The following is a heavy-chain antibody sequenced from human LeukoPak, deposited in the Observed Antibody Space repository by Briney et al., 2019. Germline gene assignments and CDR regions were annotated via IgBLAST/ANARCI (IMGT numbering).Heavy chain of an antibody. V-gene: IGHV1-69*13. Sequence: ASVKVSCKASGGTFSSYAISWVRQAPGQGLEWMGGIIPIFGTANYAQKFQGRVTITADESTSTAYVELSSLRSEDTAVYYCARVRDCSSTSCYQRFYYYYGMDVWGQGTTVTVSS. CDR2: IIPIFGTA. CDR3: ARVRDCSSTSCYQRFYYYYGMDV. J-gene: IGHJ6*02. D-gene: IGHD2-2*01. CDR1: GGTFSSYA.